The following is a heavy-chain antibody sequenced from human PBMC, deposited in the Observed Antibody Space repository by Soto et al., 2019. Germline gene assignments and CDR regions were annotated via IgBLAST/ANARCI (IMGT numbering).Heavy chain of an antibody. V-gene: IGHV1-69*01. Sequence: QVQLVQSGAEVKKPGSSVKVSCKASGGTFSSYAISWVRQAPGQGLECMGGIIPIFGTTNYAQKFQGRVTITADESTSTAYMELSSLRSEDTAVYYCARGSIYNWNYGGSSFDYWGQGTLVTVSS. CDR3: ARGSIYNWNYGGSSFDY. CDR2: IIPIFGTT. D-gene: IGHD1-7*01. CDR1: GGTFSSYA. J-gene: IGHJ4*02.